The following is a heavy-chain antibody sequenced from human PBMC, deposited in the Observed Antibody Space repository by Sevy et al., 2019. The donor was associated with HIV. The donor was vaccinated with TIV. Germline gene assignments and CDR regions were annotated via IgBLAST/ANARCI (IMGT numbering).Heavy chain of an antibody. Sequence: GGSLRLSCAASGFTFSSYSMNCVRQAPGKGLEWVSSISSSSSYIYYADSVKGRFTISRDNAKNSLYLQMNSLRAEDMAMYYCARQVITFGGLIVPNFDYWGQGTPVSVSS. CDR1: GFTFSSYS. D-gene: IGHD3-16*02. J-gene: IGHJ4*02. CDR3: ARQVITFGGLIVPNFDY. V-gene: IGHV3-21*01. CDR2: ISSSSSYI.